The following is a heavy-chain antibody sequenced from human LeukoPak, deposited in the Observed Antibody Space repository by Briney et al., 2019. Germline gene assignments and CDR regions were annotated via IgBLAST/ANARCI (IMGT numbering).Heavy chain of an antibody. Sequence: GGSLRLSCAASGFTFTSFTMTWVRQAPGKGLEWVSAVTGSGGRTFYADSVKGRFTISRDNSKNTLYLQMNSLRAEDTAVYYCAKDYYDILSGLLDYWGQGTLVTVSS. D-gene: IGHD3-9*01. J-gene: IGHJ4*02. CDR3: AKDYYDILSGLLDY. V-gene: IGHV3-23*01. CDR1: GFTFTSFT. CDR2: VTGSGGRT.